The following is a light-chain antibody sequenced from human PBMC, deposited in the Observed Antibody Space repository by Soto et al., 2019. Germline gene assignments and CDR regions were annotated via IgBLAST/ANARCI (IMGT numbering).Light chain of an antibody. J-gene: IGLJ1*01. V-gene: IGLV8-61*01. CDR2: STS. CDR1: SGSVSTAHN. CDR3: ALFMGNGISV. Sequence: QTVVTQESSLSVSPGGTVTLTCGLISGSVSTAHNPNWYQQTPGQAPRTLIYSTSTRSSGVPDRFSGSILGNKAAPTITGAQADDESDYYCALFMGNGISVFGPGTKVTVL.